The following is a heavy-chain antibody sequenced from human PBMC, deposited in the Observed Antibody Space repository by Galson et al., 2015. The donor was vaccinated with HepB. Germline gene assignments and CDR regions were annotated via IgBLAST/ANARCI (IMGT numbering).Heavy chain of an antibody. Sequence: SVKVSCKASGYTFTSYDINWVRQATGQGLEWMGWMNPNSGNTGYAHKFQGRVTMTRNTSISTAYMELSSLRSEDTAVYYCAREDNHRYFDWLFSLWYGAFDIWGQGTMVTVSS. CDR1: GYTFTSYD. CDR2: MNPNSGNT. J-gene: IGHJ3*02. V-gene: IGHV1-8*01. D-gene: IGHD3-9*01. CDR3: AREDNHRYFDWLFSLWYGAFDI.